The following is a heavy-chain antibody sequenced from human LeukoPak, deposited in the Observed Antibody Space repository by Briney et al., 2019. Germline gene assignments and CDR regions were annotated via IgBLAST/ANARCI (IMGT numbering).Heavy chain of an antibody. V-gene: IGHV3-23*01. D-gene: IGHD3-10*01. CDR1: GFTFSSYA. CDR3: AKYGSGTYYNGLH. Sequence: PGGSLRLSCAASGFTFSSYAMNWVRQAPGKGLEWVSALSGSGDTTYYADSVKGRFTISRDNSKDTLYLQMNSLRAEDTAVYYCAKYGSGTYYNGLHWGQGTLVTVSS. J-gene: IGHJ4*02. CDR2: LSGSGDTT.